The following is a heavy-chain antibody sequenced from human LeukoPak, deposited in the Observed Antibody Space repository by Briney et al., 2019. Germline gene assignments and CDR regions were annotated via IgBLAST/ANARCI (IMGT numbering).Heavy chain of an antibody. V-gene: IGHV3-7*01. CDR2: ISEDGSNK. CDR1: GFSFSNHY. CDR3: TRVIVAVPGYFDYFDF. D-gene: IGHD6-19*01. Sequence: GGSLRLSCTASGFSFSNHYMRWIRQAPGKGLEWVANISEDGSNKWHLGSVKGRSTVSRDNARNSLYLQMNSLRVEDTAVYYCTRVIVAVPGYFDYFDFWGQGVLVTVSS. J-gene: IGHJ4*02.